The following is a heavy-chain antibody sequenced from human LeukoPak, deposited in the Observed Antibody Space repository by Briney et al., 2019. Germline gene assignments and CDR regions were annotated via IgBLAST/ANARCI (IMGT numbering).Heavy chain of an antibody. CDR2: IYSGGST. V-gene: IGHV3-66*01. Sequence: GGSLRLSCAASGFTVSSNYMSWVRQAPGKGLEWVSVIYSGGSTYYADSVKGRFTISRDNSKNTLYLQMNSLGAEDTAVYYCARDLTISPLSYGMDVWGQGTTVTVSS. CDR1: GFTVSSNY. J-gene: IGHJ6*02. CDR3: ARDLTISPLSYGMDV. D-gene: IGHD3-3*01.